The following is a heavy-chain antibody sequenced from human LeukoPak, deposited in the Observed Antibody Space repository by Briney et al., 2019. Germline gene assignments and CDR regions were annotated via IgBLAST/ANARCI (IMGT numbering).Heavy chain of an antibody. CDR3: ARDIAAAGTYYQYGMDV. CDR2: ISPNSGGT. V-gene: IGHV1-2*02. J-gene: IGHJ6*02. Sequence: GASVKVSCKASGYTFTDYYMHWVRQAPGQGLEWMGWISPNSGGTNYAQKFQGRVTMTRDTSISTAYMELSRLRSDDTAVYYCARDIAAAGTYYQYGMDVWGQGTTVTVSS. D-gene: IGHD6-13*01. CDR1: GYTFTDYY.